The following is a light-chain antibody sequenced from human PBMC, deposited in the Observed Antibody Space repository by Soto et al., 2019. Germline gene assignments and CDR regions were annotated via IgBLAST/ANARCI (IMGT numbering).Light chain of an antibody. CDR2: DVA. Sequence: QSALTQPASVSGSPGQSITISCTGTSSDIGGYNFVSWYQQHPGKAPKLIIYDVANRPSGVSNRFSGSKSGNTASLTISGRQAEDEADYYCSSYTSISTLGVFGGGTKLTVL. CDR1: SSDIGGYNF. J-gene: IGLJ3*02. V-gene: IGLV2-14*03. CDR3: SSYTSISTLGV.